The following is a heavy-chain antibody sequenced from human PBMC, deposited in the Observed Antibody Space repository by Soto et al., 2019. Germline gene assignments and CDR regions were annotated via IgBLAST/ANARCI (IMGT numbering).Heavy chain of an antibody. J-gene: IGHJ4*01. CDR2: IAHDGSEK. CDR1: GFSFSSYW. CDR3: ARAPSSGYYSDY. Sequence: GGSLRLSCAVSGFSFSSYWMSWVRQAPGRGLEWVATIAHDGSEKFYVDSVKGRFTISRDNSKNSLYLQMNSLRAEDTAVYYCARAPSSGYYSDYWGHGTLVTVSS. V-gene: IGHV3-7*01. D-gene: IGHD3-22*01.